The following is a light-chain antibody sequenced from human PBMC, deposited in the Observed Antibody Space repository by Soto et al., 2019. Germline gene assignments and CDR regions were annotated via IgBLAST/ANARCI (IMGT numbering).Light chain of an antibody. CDR3: QQYDNLPPYT. J-gene: IGKJ2*01. CDR2: DAS. CDR1: QDISNY. V-gene: IGKV1-33*01. Sequence: DIQMTQSPSSLSASVGDRVTITCQASQDISNYLNWYQQKPGKAPKLLIYDASNWEKGAPSRFSGSGSGTAFPFNISSLQPGDIATYYCQQYDNLPPYTFGQGTKLEIK.